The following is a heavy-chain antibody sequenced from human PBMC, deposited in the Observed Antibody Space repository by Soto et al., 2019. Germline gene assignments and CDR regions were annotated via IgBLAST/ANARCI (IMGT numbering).Heavy chain of an antibody. V-gene: IGHV4-39*01. J-gene: IGHJ4*02. Sequence: QLQLQESGPGLVKPSETLSLTCTVSGGSISSSSYYWGWIRQPPGKGLEWIGSIYYSGSTYYNPSLKSRVTISVDPSKYQFSLKLSAVTAADTAVYYCASLGRGSGSYLDYWGQGTLVTVSS. D-gene: IGHD3-10*01. CDR2: IYYSGST. CDR3: ASLGRGSGSYLDY. CDR1: GGSISSSSYY.